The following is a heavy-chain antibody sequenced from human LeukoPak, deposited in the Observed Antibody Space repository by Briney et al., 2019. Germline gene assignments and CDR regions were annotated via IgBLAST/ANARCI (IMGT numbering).Heavy chain of an antibody. J-gene: IGHJ4*02. V-gene: IGHV4-39*02. CDR1: GGSISSSSYY. CDR3: ARDSYYGSGSYTW. D-gene: IGHD3-10*01. CDR2: IYYSGST. Sequence: PSETLSLTCTVSGGSISSSSYYWGWIRQPPGKGLEWIGSIYYSGSTYYNPSLKSRVTISVDTSKNQFSLRLSSVTAADTAVYYCARDSYYGSGSYTWWGQGTLVTVSS.